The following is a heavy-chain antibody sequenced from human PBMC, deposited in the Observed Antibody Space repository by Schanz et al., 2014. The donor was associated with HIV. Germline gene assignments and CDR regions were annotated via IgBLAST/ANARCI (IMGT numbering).Heavy chain of an antibody. CDR2: ISYDGTNK. V-gene: IGHV3-30*03. CDR3: ARGLGASIWDY. Sequence: QVQLVESGGGLVKPGGSLRLSCTASAFTFRDAWMNWVRQAPGKGLEWVAGISYDGTNKFYVDSVKGRFTISRDNAKNSLSLQVNSLRADDTAVYYCARGLGASIWDYWGQGTLVTVSS. D-gene: IGHD1-26*01. J-gene: IGHJ4*02. CDR1: AFTFRDAW.